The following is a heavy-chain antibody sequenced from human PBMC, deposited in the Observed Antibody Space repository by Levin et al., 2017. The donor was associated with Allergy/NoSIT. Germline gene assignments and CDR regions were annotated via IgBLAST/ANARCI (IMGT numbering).Heavy chain of an antibody. V-gene: IGHV3-30*18. CDR3: AKLKVVVAATAGDY. CDR2: ISYDGSNK. CDR1: GFTFSSYG. Sequence: GGSLRLSCAASGFTFSSYGMHWVRQAPGKGLEWVAVISYDGSNKYYADSVKGRFTISRDNSKNTLYLQMNSLRAEDTAVYYCAKLKVVVAATAGDYWGQGTLVTVSS. J-gene: IGHJ4*02. D-gene: IGHD2-15*01.